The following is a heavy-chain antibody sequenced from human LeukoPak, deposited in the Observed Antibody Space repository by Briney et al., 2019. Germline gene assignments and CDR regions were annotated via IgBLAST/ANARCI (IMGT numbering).Heavy chain of an antibody. CDR1: GFTFSSYG. J-gene: IGHJ4*02. V-gene: IGHV3-33*01. Sequence: GGSLRLSCAASGFTFSSYGMHWVRQAPGKGLEWVAVIWYDGSNKYYADSVKGRFTISRDNSKNTLYLQMNSLSAEDTAVYYCARELAARRYFDYWGQGTLVTVSS. CDR2: IWYDGSNK. D-gene: IGHD6-6*01. CDR3: ARELAARRYFDY.